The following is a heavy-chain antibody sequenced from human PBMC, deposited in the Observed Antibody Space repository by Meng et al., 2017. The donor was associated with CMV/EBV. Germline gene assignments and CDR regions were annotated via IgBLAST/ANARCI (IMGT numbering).Heavy chain of an antibody. J-gene: IGHJ2*01. CDR2: ISSSGSTI. Sequence: GESLKISCAASGFTFSDYYMSWIRQAPGKGLEWVSYISSSGSTIYYADSVKGRFTISRDNAKNSLYLQMNSLRAEDTAVYYCARVVDGYNHYRYFDLWGRGTLVTVSS. V-gene: IGHV3-11*04. CDR1: GFTFSDYY. D-gene: IGHD5-24*01. CDR3: ARVVDGYNHYRYFDL.